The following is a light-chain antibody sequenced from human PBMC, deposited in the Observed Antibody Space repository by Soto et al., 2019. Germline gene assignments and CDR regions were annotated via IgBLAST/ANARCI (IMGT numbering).Light chain of an antibody. CDR3: QQYSNWPPLYT. V-gene: IGKV3-15*01. Sequence: EIVMTQSPATLSVSPGERATLSCRARQSVSSYLAWYQQKPGLPPRLLIYDASTRATGIPDRFSGSGSGTDFTLTLSSLQSADFAVYYCQQYSNWPPLYTFGRGTKLEIK. CDR1: QSVSSY. J-gene: IGKJ2*01. CDR2: DAS.